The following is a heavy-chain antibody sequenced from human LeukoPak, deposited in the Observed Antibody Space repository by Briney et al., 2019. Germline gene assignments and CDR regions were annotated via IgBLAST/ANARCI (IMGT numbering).Heavy chain of an antibody. Sequence: ASVKVSCKASGYTFTSYDINWVRQATGQGREWMGWMNPNSGNTGYAQKFQGRVTMTRNTSISTAYMELSSLRSEDTAVYYCASIPLLWFGNNWFDPWGQGTLVTVSS. CDR2: MNPNSGNT. J-gene: IGHJ5*02. V-gene: IGHV1-8*01. D-gene: IGHD3-10*01. CDR1: GYTFTSYD. CDR3: ASIPLLWFGNNWFDP.